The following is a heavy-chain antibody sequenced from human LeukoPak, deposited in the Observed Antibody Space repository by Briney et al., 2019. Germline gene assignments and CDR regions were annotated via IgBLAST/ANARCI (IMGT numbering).Heavy chain of an antibody. Sequence: GGPLRLSCAASGFTFSSYAMSWVRQAPGKGLEWASAISGSGGSTYYADSVKGRFTISRDNSKNTLYLQMNSLRAEDTAVYYCAKDRSSSGGSCYDYWGQGTLVTVSS. CDR3: AKDRSSSGGSCYDY. CDR1: GFTFSSYA. V-gene: IGHV3-23*01. CDR2: ISGSGGST. D-gene: IGHD2-15*01. J-gene: IGHJ4*02.